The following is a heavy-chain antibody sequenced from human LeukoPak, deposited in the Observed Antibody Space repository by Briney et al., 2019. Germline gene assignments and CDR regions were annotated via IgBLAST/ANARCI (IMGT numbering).Heavy chain of an antibody. D-gene: IGHD3-22*01. J-gene: IGHJ4*02. Sequence: ASVKVSCKASGGTFSSYAISWVRQAPGQGLEWMGGIIPIFGTANYAQKFQGRVTFTADESTSTAYMELSSLRSEDTAVYYCARGDYYDSSGYSARLDYWGQGTLVTVSS. V-gene: IGHV1-69*13. CDR3: ARGDYYDSSGYSARLDY. CDR1: GGTFSSYA. CDR2: IIPIFGTA.